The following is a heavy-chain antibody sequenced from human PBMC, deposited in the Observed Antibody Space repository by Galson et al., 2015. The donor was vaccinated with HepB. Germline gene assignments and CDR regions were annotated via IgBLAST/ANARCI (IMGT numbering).Heavy chain of an antibody. CDR3: TKRGGF. J-gene: IGHJ4*02. Sequence: SLRLSCAVSGLTFSSYAMTWVRQAPGKGLECVSGLSSSGNNTYYADSVKGRFTISRDNSKNMLYLQMNSLRVEDTAMYYCTKRGGFWGQGTLVTVSS. V-gene: IGHV3-23*01. D-gene: IGHD3-16*01. CDR2: LSSSGNNT. CDR1: GLTFSSYA.